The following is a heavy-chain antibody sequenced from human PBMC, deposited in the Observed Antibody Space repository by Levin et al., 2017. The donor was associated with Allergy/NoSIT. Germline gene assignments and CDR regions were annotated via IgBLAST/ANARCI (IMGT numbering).Heavy chain of an antibody. CDR3: ARDRNGGNSILLDY. Sequence: SETLSLTCVISGDSVSSNSATWNWIRQSPSRGLEWLGRTYYRSKWYSDYAVSVKSRITINPDTSKNQFSLQLNSVTPEDTAVYYCARDRNGGNSILLDYWGQGALVTVSS. CDR1: GDSVSSNSAT. CDR2: TYYRSKWYS. J-gene: IGHJ4*02. D-gene: IGHD4-23*01. V-gene: IGHV6-1*01.